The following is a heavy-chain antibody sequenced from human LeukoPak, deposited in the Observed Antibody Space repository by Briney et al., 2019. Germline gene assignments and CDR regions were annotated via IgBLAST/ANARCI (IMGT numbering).Heavy chain of an antibody. CDR3: ARDWVAGVPFDAFDI. D-gene: IGHD3-10*01. CDR2: IKEDGSEK. V-gene: IGHV3-7*03. J-gene: IGHJ3*02. Sequence: GGSLRLSCAASGFTLSRYWMSWVRQAPGKGLEWEADIKEDGSEKYYVDSVKGRFTISRDNAKNSLYLHMNSLTAEDTAMYYCARDWVAGVPFDAFDIWGQGTMVSVSS. CDR1: GFTLSRYW.